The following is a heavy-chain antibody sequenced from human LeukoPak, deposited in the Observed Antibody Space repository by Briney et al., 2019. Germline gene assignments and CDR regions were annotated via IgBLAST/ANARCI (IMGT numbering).Heavy chain of an antibody. V-gene: IGHV3-64*02. CDR3: ARGWNDDY. CDR2: ITTSGGTT. J-gene: IGHJ4*02. Sequence: PGGSLRLSCAASGFTFSSFAMHWVRQAPGKGLEYASAITTSGGTTYYADSVKGRFTISRDNSKNTLYLQMVSLTTEDMAVYYCARGWNDDYWGQGTLVTVSS. CDR1: GFTFSSFA. D-gene: IGHD1-1*01.